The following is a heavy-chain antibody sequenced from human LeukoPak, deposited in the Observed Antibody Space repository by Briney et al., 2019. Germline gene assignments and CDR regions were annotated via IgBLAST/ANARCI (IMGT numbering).Heavy chain of an antibody. V-gene: IGHV1-18*04. CDR2: ISGYNGQT. CDR1: GYTFTSYG. D-gene: IGHD5-18*01. Sequence: ASVKVSCRASGYTFTSYGISWVRQAPGRGLEWMGWISGYNGQTNYAQRFSGRVTMTTDTSTSTAYMELRSLRSDDTAVYYCARARHGSYGYFDYWGQGTLVTVSS. CDR3: ARARHGSYGYFDY. J-gene: IGHJ4*02.